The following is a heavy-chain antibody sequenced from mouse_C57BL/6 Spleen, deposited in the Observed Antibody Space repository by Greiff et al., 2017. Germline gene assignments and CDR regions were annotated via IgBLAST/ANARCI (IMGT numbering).Heavy chain of an antibody. CDR1: GFSLTSYA. V-gene: IGHV2-9-1*01. D-gene: IGHD1-1*01. CDR2: IWTGGGT. J-gene: IGHJ1*03. Sequence: VKLMESGPGLVAPSQSLSITCTVSGFSLTSYAISWVRQPPGKGLEWLGVIWTGGGTNYNSAHKSRLSISKDNSKSQVFLKMNSLQTDDTARYYGARNYGGSGPYWYFDVWGTGTTVTVSS. CDR3: ARNYGGSGPYWYFDV.